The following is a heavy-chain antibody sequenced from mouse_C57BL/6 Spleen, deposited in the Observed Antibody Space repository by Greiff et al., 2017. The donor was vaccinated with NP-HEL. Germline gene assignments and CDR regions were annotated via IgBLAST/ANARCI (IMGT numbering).Heavy chain of an antibody. D-gene: IGHD2-3*01. Sequence: QVQLQQSGPELVKPGASVKISCKASGYAFSSSWMNWVKQRPGKGLEWIGRIYPGDGDTNYNGKFKGKATLTADKSSSTAYMQLSSLTSEDSAVYFCARWGDGSMDYWGQGTSVTVSS. CDR1: GYAFSSSW. V-gene: IGHV1-82*01. CDR2: IYPGDGDT. J-gene: IGHJ4*01. CDR3: ARWGDGSMDY.